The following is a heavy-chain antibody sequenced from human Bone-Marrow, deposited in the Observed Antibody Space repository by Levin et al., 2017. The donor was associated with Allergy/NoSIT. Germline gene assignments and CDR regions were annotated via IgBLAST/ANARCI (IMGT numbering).Heavy chain of an antibody. J-gene: IGHJ6*02. CDR2: FVPSFAIA. Sequence: PGESLKISCKASGGTFSNYVFSWVRQAPGQGLEWMGGFVPSFAIANYAQNFQDRVTITADESTSTAYMELRSLRSEDTAIYYCGTIHYSMDVWGQGTTVTVSS. V-gene: IGHV1-69*01. CDR3: GTIHYSMDV. CDR1: GGTFSNYV.